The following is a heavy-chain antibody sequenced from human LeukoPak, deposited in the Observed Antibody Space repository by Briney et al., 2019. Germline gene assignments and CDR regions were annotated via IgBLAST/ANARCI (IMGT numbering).Heavy chain of an antibody. CDR2: ISYHGSNK. CDR3: GKYSDYGDYLDWFDP. D-gene: IGHD4-17*01. CDR1: GFTFSSCG. V-gene: IGHV3-30*18. J-gene: IGHJ5*02. Sequence: GGSLRLSCAASGFTFSSCGMHWVRQAPGKGLEWVAVISYHGSNKYYADSVKGRFTISRDNSKNTLYLQMNSLRAEDTAVYYCGKYSDYGDYLDWFDPWGQGTLVTVSS.